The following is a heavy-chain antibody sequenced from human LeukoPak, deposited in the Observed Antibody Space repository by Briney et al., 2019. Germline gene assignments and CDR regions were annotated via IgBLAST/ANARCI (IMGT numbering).Heavy chain of an antibody. CDR3: AKDIYGSGSYPLFDY. CDR2: ISWNSGSI. D-gene: IGHD3-10*01. J-gene: IGHJ4*02. CDR1: GFTFDDYA. Sequence: PGRSLRLSCAASGFTFDDYAMHWVRQAPGKGLEWVSGISWNSGSIGYADSVKGRFTISRDNAKNSLYLQMNSLRAEDTALYYCAKDIYGSGSYPLFDYWGQGTLVTVSS. V-gene: IGHV3-9*01.